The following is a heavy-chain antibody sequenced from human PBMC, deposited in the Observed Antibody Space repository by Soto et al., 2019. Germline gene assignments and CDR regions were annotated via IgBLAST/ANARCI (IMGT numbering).Heavy chain of an antibody. V-gene: IGHV3-33*06. D-gene: IGHD1-1*01. CDR1: GFTFSSYG. CDR3: AKTRGNWNSHFDY. J-gene: IGHJ4*02. CDR2: IWYDGSNK. Sequence: GGSLRLSCAASGFTFSSYGMHWVRQAPGKGLEWVAVIWYDGSNKYYADSVKGRFTISRDNSKNTLYLQMNSLRAEDTAVYYCAKTRGNWNSHFDYWGQGTLVTVSS.